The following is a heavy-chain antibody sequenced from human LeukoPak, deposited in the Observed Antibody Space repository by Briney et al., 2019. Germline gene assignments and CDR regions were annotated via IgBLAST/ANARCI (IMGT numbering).Heavy chain of an antibody. Sequence: SETLSLTCTVSGGSISSYYWSWIRQPAGKGLEWIGRIYTSGSTNYNPSLKSRVTMSVDTSKNQFSLKLSSVTAADTAFYYCARKDPEHLPTYFDYWGQGTLVTVSS. V-gene: IGHV4-4*07. CDR1: GGSISSYY. CDR2: IYTSGST. J-gene: IGHJ4*02. D-gene: IGHD2-21*01. CDR3: ARKDPEHLPTYFDY.